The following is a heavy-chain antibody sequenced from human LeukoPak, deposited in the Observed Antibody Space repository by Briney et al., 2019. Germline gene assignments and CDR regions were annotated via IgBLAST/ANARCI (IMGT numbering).Heavy chain of an antibody. CDR3: ARDIGWFGEGVGYFDY. CDR1: GFTFSSYS. J-gene: IGHJ4*02. CDR2: ISSSSSYI. D-gene: IGHD3-10*01. Sequence: PGGSLRLSCAASGFTFSSYSMNWVRQAPGKGLEWVSSISSSSSYIYYADSVKGRFTISRDNAKNSLYLQMNSLRAENTAVYYCARDIGWFGEGVGYFDYWGQGTLVTVSS. V-gene: IGHV3-21*01.